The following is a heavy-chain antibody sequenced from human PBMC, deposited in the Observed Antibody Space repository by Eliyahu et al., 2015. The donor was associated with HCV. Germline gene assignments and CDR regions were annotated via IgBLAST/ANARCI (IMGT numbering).Heavy chain of an antibody. Sequence: EVKKPGSSVKVSCKASGGTFSSYAISWVRQAPGQGLEWMGRIIPILGIANYAQKFQGRVTITADKSTSTAYMELSSLRSEDTAVYYCAGYYYGSGSPDAFDIWGQGTMVTVSS. CDR2: IIPILGIA. V-gene: IGHV1-69*04. J-gene: IGHJ3*02. D-gene: IGHD3-10*01. CDR1: GGTFSSYA. CDR3: AGYYYGSGSPDAFDI.